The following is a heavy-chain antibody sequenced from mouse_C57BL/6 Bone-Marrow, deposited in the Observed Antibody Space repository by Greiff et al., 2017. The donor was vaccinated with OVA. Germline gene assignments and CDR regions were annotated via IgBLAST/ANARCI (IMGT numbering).Heavy chain of an antibody. CDR2: IDPDSGGT. D-gene: IGHD3-3*01. V-gene: IGHV1-72*01. Sequence: QVQLQQSGAELVKPGASVKLSCKASGYTFTSYWMNWVKQRPGRGLEWIGRIDPDSGGTNYNAKCKSKATLTVDTPSSTAYMQLSSLTAEDAADYYSARGGWPDYWGQGTTLTVSS. CDR1: GYTFTSYW. CDR3: ARGGWPDY. J-gene: IGHJ2*01.